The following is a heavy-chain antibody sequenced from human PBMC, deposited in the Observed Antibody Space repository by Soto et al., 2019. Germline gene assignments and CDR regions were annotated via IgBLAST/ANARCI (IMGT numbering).Heavy chain of an antibody. Sequence: GESRKISCRGSGYIFSDYWISWVRQEPGKGLEWLGRIDPTDSYKDYSPSFPGHVTMSVDKSIRTAYLEWSSLKASDSAMYYCARQKWAEALDIWGQGTMVTVS. J-gene: IGHJ3*02. CDR3: ARQKWAEALDI. CDR2: IDPTDSYK. D-gene: IGHD1-26*01. V-gene: IGHV5-10-1*01. CDR1: GYIFSDYW.